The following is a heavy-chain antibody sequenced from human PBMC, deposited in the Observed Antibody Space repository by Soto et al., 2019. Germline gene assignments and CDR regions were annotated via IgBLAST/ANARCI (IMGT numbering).Heavy chain of an antibody. CDR2: IYSDGTI. V-gene: IGHV3-53*04. CDR3: ARDMVDPTVVPTDTLRPFDI. Sequence: GGSLRLSCAASGFPVSTSYMSWVRQAPGQELEWVSLIYSDGTIYYADSVKGRFTISRHNSKNTLYLQMNSLRAEDTALYYFARDMVDPTVVPTDTLRPFDIWGQGTMVTVSS. J-gene: IGHJ3*02. D-gene: IGHD2-2*01. CDR1: GFPVSTSY.